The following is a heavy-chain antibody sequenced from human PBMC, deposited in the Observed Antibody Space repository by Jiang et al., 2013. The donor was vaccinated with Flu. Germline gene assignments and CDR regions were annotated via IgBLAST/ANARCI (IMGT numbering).Heavy chain of an antibody. V-gene: IGHV3-23*01. J-gene: IGHJ4*02. CDR2: IGGRHYAT. Sequence: VQLLESGGGLVPPGGSLRLSCAASGFTFSNYAMSWVRQAPGQGLEWVSAIGGRHYATYYADSVRGRFTISRDNSKNTLYLQMNSLRAEDTAVYYCASDVDDDYGTWFDDWGQGTLVTVSS. CDR3: ASDVDDDYGTWFDD. D-gene: IGHD4-17*01. CDR1: GFTFSNYA.